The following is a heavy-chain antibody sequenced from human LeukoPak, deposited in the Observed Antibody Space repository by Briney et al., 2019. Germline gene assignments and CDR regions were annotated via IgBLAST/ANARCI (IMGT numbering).Heavy chain of an antibody. D-gene: IGHD3-22*01. CDR1: GGSISSYY. Sequence: SETLSLTCTVSGGSISSYYWSWIRQPPGKGLEWIGYIYYSGSTNYNPSLKSRVTISVDTSKNQFSLKLSSVTAADTAVYYCARAVKYCYDSSGYPKWFDPWGQGTLVTVSS. CDR2: IYYSGST. J-gene: IGHJ5*02. CDR3: ARAVKYCYDSSGYPKWFDP. V-gene: IGHV4-59*01.